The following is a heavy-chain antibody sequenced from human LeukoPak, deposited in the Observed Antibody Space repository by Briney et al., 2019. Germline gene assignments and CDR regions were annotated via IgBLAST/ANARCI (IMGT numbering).Heavy chain of an antibody. CDR2: IYHSGST. J-gene: IGHJ4*02. Sequence: SETLSLTCTVSGYSISSGYYWGWIRQPPGKGLEWIGSIYHSGSTNYNPSLKSRVTISVDTSKNQFSLKLSSVTAADTAVYYCAEHSSSHSDYWGQGTLVTVSS. CDR3: AEHSSSHSDY. D-gene: IGHD6-13*01. CDR1: GYSISSGYY. V-gene: IGHV4-38-2*02.